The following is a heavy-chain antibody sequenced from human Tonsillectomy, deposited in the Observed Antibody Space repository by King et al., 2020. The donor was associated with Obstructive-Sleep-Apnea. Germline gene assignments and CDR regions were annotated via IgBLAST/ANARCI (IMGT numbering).Heavy chain of an antibody. CDR2: IAVRGGST. CDR1: GFSFSDYD. CDR3: AKAERGYGSSWYYFDY. J-gene: IGHJ4*02. D-gene: IGHD6-13*01. V-gene: IGHV3-23*04. Sequence: VQLVESGGGLVQPGGSLRLSCAASGFSFSDYDMNWVRQAPGKGLEWVSTIAVRGGSTYYADSVKGRFTISRDNSKNILYLQMSSLRAEDTAVYFCAKAERGYGSSWYYFDYWGKGALVTVSS.